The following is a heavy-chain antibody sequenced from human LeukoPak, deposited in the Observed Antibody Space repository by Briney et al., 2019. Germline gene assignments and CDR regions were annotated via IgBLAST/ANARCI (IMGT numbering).Heavy chain of an antibody. CDR1: GYTFTSYD. CDR2: MSPNSDNT. V-gene: IGHV1-8*01. J-gene: IGHJ5*02. D-gene: IGHD4-23*01. CDR3: ARDYGGSSGWFDP. Sequence: ASVKVSCKASGYTFTSYDINWVRQAAGQGLEWMGWMSPNSDNTGDAQKFQGRVTFTRDTSISTAYMELRSLTSEDTAVYYCARDYGGSSGWFDPWGQGTLVTVSS.